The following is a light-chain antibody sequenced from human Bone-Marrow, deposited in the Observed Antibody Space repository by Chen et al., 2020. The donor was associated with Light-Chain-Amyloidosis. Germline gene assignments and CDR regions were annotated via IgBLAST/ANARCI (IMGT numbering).Light chain of an antibody. CDR1: SSNIGSNT. V-gene: IGLV1-44*01. CDR2: TNN. Sequence: QSVLTQPPSASGTPGQRVTISCSGSSSNIGSNTVNWYQQLPGTAPKLLIYTNNQRPSGVPDRFSGSKSGTSASLAISGLQSEDEAEYYCAAWDASLNAWVFGGVTKLTVL. J-gene: IGLJ3*02. CDR3: AAWDASLNAWV.